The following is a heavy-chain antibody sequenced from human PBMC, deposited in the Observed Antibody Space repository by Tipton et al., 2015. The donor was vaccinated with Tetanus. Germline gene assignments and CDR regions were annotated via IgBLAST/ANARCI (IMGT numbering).Heavy chain of an antibody. Sequence: TLSLTCTVSGGSLSSSHWAWIRQPPGKGLEWVGKITYSRTTNYNSSLKSRVTMSLDRSTSQFSLKLTAVTAADTAVYYCARANYDSSKKGPFDSWGQGSLVIVSS. CDR2: ITYSRTT. CDR1: GGSLSSSH. D-gene: IGHD1-7*01. V-gene: IGHV4-59*01. CDR3: ARANYDSSKKGPFDS. J-gene: IGHJ4*02.